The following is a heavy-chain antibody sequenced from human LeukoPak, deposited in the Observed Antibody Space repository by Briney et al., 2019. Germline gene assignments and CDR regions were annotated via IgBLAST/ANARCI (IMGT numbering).Heavy chain of an antibody. D-gene: IGHD6-19*01. Sequence: GASVRVSCKASGYTFTRYGITWVRQAPGQGLEWMGWISAYKGDTNYAQKLQGRVTMTTDRSTSTVYMELGSLRSDDTAVYYCARDRRYSSGWYYDSFDIWGQGTMVTVSS. CDR3: ARDRRYSSGWYYDSFDI. CDR2: ISAYKGDT. CDR1: GYTFTRYG. J-gene: IGHJ3*02. V-gene: IGHV1-18*01.